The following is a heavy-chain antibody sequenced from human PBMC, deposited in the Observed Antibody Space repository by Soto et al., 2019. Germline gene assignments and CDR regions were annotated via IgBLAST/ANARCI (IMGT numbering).Heavy chain of an antibody. D-gene: IGHD3-3*01. CDR3: ARDCGGFLEWPRPQEGPEAGGFDP. CDR2: IYYSGST. V-gene: IGHV4-31*03. Sequence: QVQLQESGPGLVKPSQTLSLTCTVSGGSISSGGYYWSWIRQHPGKGLEWIGYIYYSGSTYYNPSLKSRVTISVDTSKNQFSLKLSSVTAADTAVYYCARDCGGFLEWPRPQEGPEAGGFDPWGQGTLVTVSS. CDR1: GGSISSGGYY. J-gene: IGHJ5*02.